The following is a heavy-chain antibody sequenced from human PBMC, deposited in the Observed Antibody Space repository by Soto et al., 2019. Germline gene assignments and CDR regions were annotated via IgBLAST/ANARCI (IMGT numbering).Heavy chain of an antibody. D-gene: IGHD1-20*01. CDR1: GFTFSSYA. CDR2: ISYDGSNK. CDR3: ARDGSYNWNWFDP. J-gene: IGHJ5*02. Sequence: GGSLRLSCAASGFTFSSYAMHWVRQAPGKGLEWVAVISYDGSNKYYADSVKGRLTISRDNSKNTLYLQMNSLRAEDTAVYYCARDGSYNWNWFDPWGQGTLVTVSS. V-gene: IGHV3-30-3*01.